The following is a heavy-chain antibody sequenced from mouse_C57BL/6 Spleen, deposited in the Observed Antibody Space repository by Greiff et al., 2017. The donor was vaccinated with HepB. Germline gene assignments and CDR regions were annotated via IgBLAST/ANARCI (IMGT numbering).Heavy chain of an antibody. Sequence: EVMLVESGGGLVQPGGSLSLSCAASGFTFTDYYMSWVRQPPGKALEWLGFIRNKANGYTTEYSASVKGRFTISRDNSQSILYLQMNALRAEDSATYYCARGSTMVTTGAMDYWGQGTSVTVSS. CDR1: GFTFTDYY. CDR2: IRNKANGYTT. D-gene: IGHD2-2*01. CDR3: ARGSTMVTTGAMDY. J-gene: IGHJ4*01. V-gene: IGHV7-3*01.